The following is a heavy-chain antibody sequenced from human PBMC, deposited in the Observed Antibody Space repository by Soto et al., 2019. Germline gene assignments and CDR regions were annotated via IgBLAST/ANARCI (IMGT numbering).Heavy chain of an antibody. CDR1: GFTFSSYG. CDR2: IWYDGSNK. V-gene: IGHV3-33*01. J-gene: IGHJ4*02. CDR3: ARGGDYGDSLFDY. Sequence: GGSLRLSCAASGFTFSSYGMHWVRQAPGKGLEWVAVIWYDGSNKYYADSVKGRFTISRDNSKNTLYLQMNSLRAEDTAVYYCARGGDYGDSLFDYWGQGTLVTVSS. D-gene: IGHD4-17*01.